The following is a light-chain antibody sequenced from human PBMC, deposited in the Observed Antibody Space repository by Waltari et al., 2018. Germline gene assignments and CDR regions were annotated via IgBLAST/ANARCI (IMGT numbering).Light chain of an antibody. Sequence: DIQMTQSPSSLSASMVDSVTISCQASQDITQCLDWYLQRPGTAPHRLIYDASKLDMQVPSMFTGSGSGTECRLTISDLEVEDVGTCYCLQYENLPYPFGQGTRLEIK. CDR3: LQYENLPYP. V-gene: IGKV1-33*01. CDR1: QDITQC. CDR2: DAS. J-gene: IGKJ2*01.